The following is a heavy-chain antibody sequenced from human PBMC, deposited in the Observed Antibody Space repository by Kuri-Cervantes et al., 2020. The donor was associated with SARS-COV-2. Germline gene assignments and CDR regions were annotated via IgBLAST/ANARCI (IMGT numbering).Heavy chain of an antibody. CDR1: GFTFSGHW. CDR3: AKTFYGLSGMDV. Sequence: GGSLRLSCAASGFTFSGHWIHWVRQAPGKGLEWVSVISGSGDSTYYADSVKGRFTISRDNSRNTLYLQMKSLRAEDTALYYCAKTFYGLSGMDVWGQGTTVT. D-gene: IGHD4-17*01. CDR2: ISGSGDST. J-gene: IGHJ6*01. V-gene: IGHV3-23*01.